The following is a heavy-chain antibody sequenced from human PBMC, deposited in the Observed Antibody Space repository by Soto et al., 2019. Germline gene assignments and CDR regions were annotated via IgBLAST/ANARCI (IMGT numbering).Heavy chain of an antibody. D-gene: IGHD5-18*01. CDR1: GFSLSNPRMS. CDR3: ARMLGYGYDY. V-gene: IGHV2-26*01. Sequence: QVTLKESGPVLVKPTETLTLTCTVSGFSLSNPRMSVGWIRQPPGKALEWLAHISSSDAKSYNTSLRNRLTISKDAPKSQVALTLTNMDPVDTATYYCARMLGYGYDYWGQGTLVTVSS. CDR2: ISSSDAK. J-gene: IGHJ4*02.